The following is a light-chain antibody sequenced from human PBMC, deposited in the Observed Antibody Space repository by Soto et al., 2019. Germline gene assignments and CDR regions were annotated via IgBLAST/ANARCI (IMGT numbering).Light chain of an antibody. J-gene: IGKJ5*01. CDR1: QNVSSS. Sequence: EILMTHSPATLSVSPGGRATLSCRASQNVSSSLACYQQKPGQAPRVLIYDASTRASGIPARFSGSGSGTEFTLTISSLQSEDFAVYYCQQYNNWPPITFGQGTRLEIK. V-gene: IGKV3-15*01. CDR3: QQYNNWPPIT. CDR2: DAS.